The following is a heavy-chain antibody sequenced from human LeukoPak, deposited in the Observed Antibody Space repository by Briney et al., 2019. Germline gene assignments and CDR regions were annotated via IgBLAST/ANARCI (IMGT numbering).Heavy chain of an antibody. Sequence: SETLSLTCVVSGRSVSRYYWGWIRQPPGRGLEWIGYVHYCGSTNYNPSFKSRITISVDTSRNQFSLQLSSVTAADTAVYYCARIHRYCSGGACYVLDNWGQGTLVAVSS. CDR1: GRSVSRYY. V-gene: IGHV4-59*02. J-gene: IGHJ4*02. CDR3: ARIHRYCSGGACYVLDN. CDR2: VHYCGST. D-gene: IGHD2-15*01.